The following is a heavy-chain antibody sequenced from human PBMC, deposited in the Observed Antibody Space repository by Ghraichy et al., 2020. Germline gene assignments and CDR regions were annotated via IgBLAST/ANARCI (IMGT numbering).Heavy chain of an antibody. V-gene: IGHV5-51*01. D-gene: IGHD3-3*01. Sequence: GESLNISCKGSGYSFTSYWIGWVRQMPGKGLEWMGIIYPGDSDTRYSPSFQGQVTISADKSISTAYLQWSSLKASDTAMYYCARLGGPVPYYDFWSAPRGWFDPWGQGTLVTVSS. CDR3: ARLGGPVPYYDFWSAPRGWFDP. CDR1: GYSFTSYW. J-gene: IGHJ5*02. CDR2: IYPGDSDT.